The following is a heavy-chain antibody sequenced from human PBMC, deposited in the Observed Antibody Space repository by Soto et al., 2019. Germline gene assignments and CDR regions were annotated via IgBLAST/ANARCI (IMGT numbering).Heavy chain of an antibody. CDR2: ISGSGGST. V-gene: IGHV3-23*01. D-gene: IGHD6-13*01. Sequence: GGSLRLSCAASGFTFSSYAMSWVRQAPGKGLEWVSAISGSGGSTYYADSVKGRFTISRDNSKNTLYLQMNSLRAEDTAVYYCALEGAPGIAAAGTFHWGQGTLVTVSS. CDR1: GFTFSSYA. J-gene: IGHJ4*02. CDR3: ALEGAPGIAAAGTFH.